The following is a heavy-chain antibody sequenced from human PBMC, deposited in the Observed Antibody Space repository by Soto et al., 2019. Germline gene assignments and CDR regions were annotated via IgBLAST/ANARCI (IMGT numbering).Heavy chain of an antibody. D-gene: IGHD6-13*01. J-gene: IGHJ4*02. V-gene: IGHV1-18*01. CDR2: ISAYNGNT. CDR3: AREGYSSSWYIRSPLRYFDY. Sequence: ASVKVSCKASGYTFSSYGIRWVRQAPGKGLEGMGWISAYNGNTNYAQKLQGRVTMTTDTSTSTAYMELRSLRSDDTAVYYCAREGYSSSWYIRSPLRYFDYWGQGTLVTVSS. CDR1: GYTFSSYG.